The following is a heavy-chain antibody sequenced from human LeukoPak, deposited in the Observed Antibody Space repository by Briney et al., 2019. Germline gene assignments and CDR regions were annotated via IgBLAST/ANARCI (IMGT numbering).Heavy chain of an antibody. D-gene: IGHD1-26*01. V-gene: IGHV4-30-4*01. CDR2: IYYSGST. CDR3: ARDLLGANWFDP. Sequence: SVTLSLTCTVSGGSIYSGDYYWSWIRQPPGKGLEWIGYIYYSGSTYYNPSLKSRVTISVDTSKNQFSLKLSSVTAADTAVYYCARDLLGANWFDPWGQGTLVTVSS. CDR1: GGSIYSGDYY. J-gene: IGHJ5*02.